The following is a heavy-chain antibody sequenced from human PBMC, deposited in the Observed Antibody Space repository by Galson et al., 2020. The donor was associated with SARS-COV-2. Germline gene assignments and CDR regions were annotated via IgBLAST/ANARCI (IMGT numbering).Heavy chain of an antibody. Sequence: ASVKVSCKASGYAFTSYGITWVRQAPGHGPEWMGWISTYHGNTNYALKFPGRVTMPTDTSTSTAYMALWSLRSDDTAVYYCAGSGLAAFDIWGQGTMVTVSS. D-gene: IGHD3-16*01. CDR3: AGSGLAAFDI. CDR1: GYAFTSYG. J-gene: IGHJ3*02. CDR2: ISTYHGNT. V-gene: IGHV1-18*01.